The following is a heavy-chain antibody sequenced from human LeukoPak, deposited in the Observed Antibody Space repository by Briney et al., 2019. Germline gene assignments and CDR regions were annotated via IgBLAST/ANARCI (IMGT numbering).Heavy chain of an antibody. CDR1: GFTFNTYA. D-gene: IGHD3-9*01. CDR2: INDAGRTT. CDR3: TNQPILAGSIDS. V-gene: IGHV3-23*01. J-gene: IGHJ4*02. Sequence: GGSMRLSCATSGFTFNTYAMNWVRQSPGKGLEWVSTINDAGRTTYYADSVKGRFTISRDNSKNTVYLQMNNLRAEDTALYYCTNQPILAGSIDSWGQGTLVTVSS.